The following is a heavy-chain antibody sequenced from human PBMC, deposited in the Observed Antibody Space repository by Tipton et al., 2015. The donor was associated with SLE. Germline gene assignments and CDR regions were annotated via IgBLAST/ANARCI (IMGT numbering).Heavy chain of an antibody. CDR2: ISYSGNT. V-gene: IGHV4-59*11. CDR3: ARGAKERITLVRVRPYYFDY. Sequence: TLSLTCTVSGDTISDHYWSWIRQPPGKGLEWIGYISYSGNTNYNPSLKSRVTISVDTSNNQLSLKLTSVTAADTAVYYCARGAKERITLVRVRPYYFDYWGQGSLVTVSS. CDR1: GDTISDHY. J-gene: IGHJ4*01. D-gene: IGHD3-10*01.